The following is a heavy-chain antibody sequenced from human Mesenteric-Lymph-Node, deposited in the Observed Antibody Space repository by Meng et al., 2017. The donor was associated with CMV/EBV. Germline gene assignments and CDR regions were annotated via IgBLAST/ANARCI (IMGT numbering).Heavy chain of an antibody. J-gene: IGHJ4*02. Sequence: SETLSLTCTVSGGSISSGDYYWSWIRQPPGKGLEWIGYIYYSGSTNYNPSLKSRVTISVDTSKNQFSLKLSSVTAADTAVYYCARGRSRYGGNSGFDYWGQGTLVTVSS. CDR2: IYYSGST. CDR3: ARGRSRYGGNSGFDY. D-gene: IGHD4-23*01. CDR1: GGSISSGDYY. V-gene: IGHV4-61*08.